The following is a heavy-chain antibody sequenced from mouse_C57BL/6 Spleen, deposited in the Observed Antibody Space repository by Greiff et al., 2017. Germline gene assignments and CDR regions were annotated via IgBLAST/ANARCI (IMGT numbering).Heavy chain of an antibody. J-gene: IGHJ4*01. D-gene: IGHD1-1*01. CDR3: ARNPHYRPTGGNAMDY. Sequence: EVQLQQSGPELVKPGASVKISCKASGYSFTDYNMNWVKQSNGKSLEWIGVITPNYGTTSYNQKFKGKATLTVDQSSSTAYMQLSSLTSEDSAVYYCARNPHYRPTGGNAMDYGGQGTSVTVSS. V-gene: IGHV1-39*01. CDR1: GYSFTDYN. CDR2: ITPNYGTT.